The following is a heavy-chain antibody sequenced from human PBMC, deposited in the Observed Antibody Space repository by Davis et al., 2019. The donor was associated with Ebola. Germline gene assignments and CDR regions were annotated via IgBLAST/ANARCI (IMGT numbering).Heavy chain of an antibody. D-gene: IGHD4-17*01. J-gene: IGHJ4*02. CDR3: AREAVTNDRGYFDY. CDR2: IYYSGST. CDR1: GGSISSSSYY. V-gene: IGHV4-39*07. Sequence: PSETLSLTCTVSGGSISSSSYYWGWIRQPPGKGLEWIGSIYYSGSTYYNPSLKSRVTISVDTSKNQFSLKLSSVTAADTAVYYCAREAVTNDRGYFDYWGQGTLVTVSS.